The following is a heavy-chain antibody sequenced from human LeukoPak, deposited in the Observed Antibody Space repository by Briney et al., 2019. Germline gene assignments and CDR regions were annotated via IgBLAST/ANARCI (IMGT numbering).Heavy chain of an antibody. CDR2: INPNSGGT. J-gene: IGHJ6*02. D-gene: IGHD3-3*01. CDR3: AREGGYDFWSGYVSGMDV. CDR1: GYTFTGYY. V-gene: IGHV1-2*02. Sequence: GASVKVSCKASGYTFTGYYMHWVRQAPGQGLEWMGWINPNSGGTNYAQKFQGRVTMTRDTSISTAYMELSRLRSDDTAVYYCAREGGYDFWSGYVSGMDVRGQGTTVTVSS.